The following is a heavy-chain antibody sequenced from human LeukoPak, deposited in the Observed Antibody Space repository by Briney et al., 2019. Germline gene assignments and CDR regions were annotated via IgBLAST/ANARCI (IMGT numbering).Heavy chain of an antibody. CDR3: ASRGRIVGATGYYYGMDG. D-gene: IGHD1-26*01. CDR1: GFTFSDYY. CDR2: ISSSGSTI. Sequence: GGSLRLSCAASGFTFSDYYMSWIRQAPGKGLEWVSYISSSGSTIYYADSVKGRFTFSRDNAKNSLYLQMNSLRAEDTAVYYYASRGRIVGATGYYYGMDGWGQGTTVTVSS. V-gene: IGHV3-11*01. J-gene: IGHJ6*02.